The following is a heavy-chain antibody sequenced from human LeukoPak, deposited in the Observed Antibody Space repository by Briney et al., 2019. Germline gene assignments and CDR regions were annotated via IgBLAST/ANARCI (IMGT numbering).Heavy chain of an antibody. J-gene: IGHJ5*02. CDR2: IYSGGST. CDR3: ARSWSNSFDP. V-gene: IGHV3-66*01. Sequence: LEWVSVIYSGGSTYYADSVKGRFTISRDNSKNTLYLQMNSLRAEDTAVYYCARSWSNSFDPWGQGTLVTVSS.